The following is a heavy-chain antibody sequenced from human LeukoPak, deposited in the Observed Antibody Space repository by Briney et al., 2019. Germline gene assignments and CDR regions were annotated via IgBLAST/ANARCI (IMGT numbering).Heavy chain of an antibody. D-gene: IGHD3-10*01. CDR2: IYSGGST. CDR1: GFTVSSNY. J-gene: IGHJ6*03. V-gene: IGHV3-53*01. CDR3: ARVYYGSGSLYYYYYYMDV. Sequence: GGSLRLSCAASGFTVSSNYMSWVRQAPGKGLEWVSVIYSGGSTYYADSVKGRFTISRDNSKNTLNLQMNSLRAGDTAVYYCARVYYGSGSLYYYYYYMDVWGKGTTVTIS.